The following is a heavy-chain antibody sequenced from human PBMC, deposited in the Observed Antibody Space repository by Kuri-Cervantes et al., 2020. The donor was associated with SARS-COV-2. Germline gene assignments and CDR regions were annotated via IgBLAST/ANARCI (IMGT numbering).Heavy chain of an antibody. CDR1: GFTFSGYW. Sequence: GGSLRLSCAASGFTFSGYWMTWVRQAPGKGREWVSYISSSGSTIYYADSVKGRFTISRDNAKNSLYLKMNSLRAEDTAVYYCASFPYVLPDLYYFDYWGQGTLVTVSS. CDR3: ASFPYVLPDLYYFDY. CDR2: ISSSGSTI. J-gene: IGHJ4*02. D-gene: IGHD2-2*01. V-gene: IGHV3-48*04.